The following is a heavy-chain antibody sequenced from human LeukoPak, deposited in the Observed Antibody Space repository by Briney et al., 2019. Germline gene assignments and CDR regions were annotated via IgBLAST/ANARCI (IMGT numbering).Heavy chain of an antibody. CDR3: ARGVGDIVVVPAATHFDY. V-gene: IGHV1-46*01. CDR1: GYTFTSYY. CDR2: INPSGGST. Sequence: ASVKVSCKASGYTFTSYYMHWVRHAPGQGLEWMGLINPSGGSTSYAQKFQGRVTMTRDTSTSTVYMELSSLRSEDTAVYYCARGVGDIVVVPAATHFDYWGQGTLVTVSS. J-gene: IGHJ4*02. D-gene: IGHD2-2*01.